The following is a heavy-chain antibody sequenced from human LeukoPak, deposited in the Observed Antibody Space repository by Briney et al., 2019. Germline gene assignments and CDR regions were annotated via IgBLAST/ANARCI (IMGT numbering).Heavy chain of an antibody. D-gene: IGHD2-2*01. J-gene: IGHJ4*02. CDR3: ARDALGYCGSTSCYWVIGCFDY. Sequence: GGTLRLSCAVSGFTLRNYAMSRVRQAPGKGLEWVSAISSSGGSTYYADSVKGRFTISRDNSQNTLYLQMNSLRAEDTAVYYCARDALGYCGSTSCYWVIGCFDYWDQGTLVTVSS. V-gene: IGHV3-23*01. CDR2: ISSSGGST. CDR1: GFTLRNYA.